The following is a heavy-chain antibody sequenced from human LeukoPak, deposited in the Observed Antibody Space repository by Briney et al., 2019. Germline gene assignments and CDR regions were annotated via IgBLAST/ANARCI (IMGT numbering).Heavy chain of an antibody. CDR2: INPNSGGT. J-gene: IGHJ4*02. V-gene: IGHV1-2*04. CDR1: GYTFTGYY. D-gene: IGHD6-13*01. CDR3: ARESDSSSWYDY. Sequence: ASVKVSCKASGYTFTGYYMHWVRQAPGQGLEWMGWINPNSGGTNYAQKFQGWVTMTRDTSICTAYMELSRLRSDDTAVYYCARESDSSSWYDYWGQGTLVTVSS.